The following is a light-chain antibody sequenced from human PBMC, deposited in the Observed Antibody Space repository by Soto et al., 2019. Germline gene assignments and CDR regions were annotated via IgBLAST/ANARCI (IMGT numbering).Light chain of an antibody. J-gene: IGKJ1*01. V-gene: IGKV1-5*03. CDR1: QGIRSW. Sequence: DIQMTQSPSTLSASVGDRVTITCWASQGIRSWLAWYQQKPGKAPNLLIYQASNLKSGVPSRFSGSGSGTEYTLTISSLQPDDFATYYCQQYNSYPWTFGQGTKVEIK. CDR2: QAS. CDR3: QQYNSYPWT.